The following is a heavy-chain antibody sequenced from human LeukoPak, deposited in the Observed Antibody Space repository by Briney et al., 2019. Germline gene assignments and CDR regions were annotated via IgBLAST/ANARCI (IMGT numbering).Heavy chain of an antibody. D-gene: IGHD5-18*01. CDR3: ARHPEDTAMVTGYYFDY. CDR1: GCSFTSYW. CDR2: IYPGDSET. Sequence: GASLQISCKGSGCSFTSYWIGWVRQLPGKGLDWMGIIYPGDSETRYSPSFQGQVTISADKSISTTYLQWSSLKASDTAMYYCARHPEDTAMVTGYYFDYWGEGTLVTVSS. V-gene: IGHV5-51*01. J-gene: IGHJ4*02.